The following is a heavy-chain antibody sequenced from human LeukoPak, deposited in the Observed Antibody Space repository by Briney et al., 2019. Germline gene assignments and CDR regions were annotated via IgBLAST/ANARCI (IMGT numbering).Heavy chain of an antibody. Sequence: SETLSLTCAVYGGSFSGCYWSWIRQPPGKGLEWIGEINHSGSTNYNPSLKSRVTISVDTSKNQFSLKLSSVTAADTAVYYCARQFWSGYYDFDYWGQGTLVTVSS. CDR2: INHSGST. J-gene: IGHJ4*02. V-gene: IGHV4-34*01. CDR1: GGSFSGCY. D-gene: IGHD3-3*01. CDR3: ARQFWSGYYDFDY.